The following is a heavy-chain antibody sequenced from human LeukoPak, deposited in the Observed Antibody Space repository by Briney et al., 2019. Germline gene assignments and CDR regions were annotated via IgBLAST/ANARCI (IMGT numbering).Heavy chain of an antibody. V-gene: IGHV4-38-2*02. CDR2: IYHSGST. CDR3: ARGITMVRGVIIPYYFDY. J-gene: IGHJ4*02. D-gene: IGHD3-10*01. Sequence: SETLSLTCTVSGYSISSGYYWGWIRQPPGKGLEWIGSIYHSGSTYYNPSLKSRVTISVDTSKNQFSLKLSSVTAADTAVYYCARGITMVRGVIIPYYFDYWGQGTLVTVSS. CDR1: GYSISSGYY.